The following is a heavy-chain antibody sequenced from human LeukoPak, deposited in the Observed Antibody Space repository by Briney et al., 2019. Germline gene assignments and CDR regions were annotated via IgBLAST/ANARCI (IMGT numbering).Heavy chain of an antibody. D-gene: IGHD3/OR15-3a*01. J-gene: IGHJ6*03. CDR3: ARDKGNYDFVRRKNYYYMDV. Sequence: GGSLRLSCAASGFTFSSYSMNWVRQAPGKGLEWVSSTSSSSSSYIYYVDSVKGRFTISRDNAKNSLYLQMNSLRAEDTAVYYCARDKGNYDFVRRKNYYYMDVWGKGTTVTISS. CDR1: GFTFSSYS. CDR2: TSSSSSSYI. V-gene: IGHV3-21*01.